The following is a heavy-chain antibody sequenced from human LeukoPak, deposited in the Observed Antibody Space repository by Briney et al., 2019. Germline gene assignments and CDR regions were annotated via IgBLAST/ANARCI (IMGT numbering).Heavy chain of an antibody. D-gene: IGHD3-3*01. V-gene: IGHV1-2*02. Sequence: ASVKVSCKASGYTFTGYYMHWVRQAPGQGLEWMGWINPNSGGTNYAQKFQGRVTMTRDTSISTAYMELSRLRSDDTAVYYCARTTYYDFWSGYPPKNYYYMDVWGKGTTVTISS. J-gene: IGHJ6*03. CDR3: ARTTYYDFWSGYPPKNYYYMDV. CDR1: GYTFTGYY. CDR2: INPNSGGT.